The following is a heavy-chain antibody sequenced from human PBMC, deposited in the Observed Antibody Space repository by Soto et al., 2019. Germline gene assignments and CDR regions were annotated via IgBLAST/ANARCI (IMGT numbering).Heavy chain of an antibody. Sequence: SVKVSCKASGGTFSSYAISWVRQAPGQGLEWMGGIIPIFGTANYAQKFQGRVTITADESTSTAYMELSSLRSEDTAVYYCARSYYYYLWGSYHPALFDYWGQGSLDIGSS. D-gene: IGHD3-16*01. CDR3: ARSYYYYLWGSYHPALFDY. CDR1: GGTFSSYA. CDR2: IIPIFGTA. V-gene: IGHV1-69*13. J-gene: IGHJ4*02.